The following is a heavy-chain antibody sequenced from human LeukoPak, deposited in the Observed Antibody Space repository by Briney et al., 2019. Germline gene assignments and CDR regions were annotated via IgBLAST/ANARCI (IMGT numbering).Heavy chain of an antibody. Sequence: GASVKDSCKASGYTFTGYYMHWVRQAPGQGLEWMGWINPNSGGTNYAQKFQGRVTMTRDTSISTAYMELSRLRSDDTAVYYCARDTYYYGSGSYYIPNWFDPWGQGTLVTVSS. D-gene: IGHD3-10*01. CDR2: INPNSGGT. J-gene: IGHJ5*02. CDR1: GYTFTGYY. V-gene: IGHV1-2*02. CDR3: ARDTYYYGSGSYYIPNWFDP.